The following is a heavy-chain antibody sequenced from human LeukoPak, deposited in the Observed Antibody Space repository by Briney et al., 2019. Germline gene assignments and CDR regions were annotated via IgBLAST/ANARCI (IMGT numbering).Heavy chain of an antibody. J-gene: IGHJ4*02. D-gene: IGHD5-18*01. CDR1: GGSISSGGYY. Sequence: SETLSLTCTVSGGSISSGGYYGRWIRQHPGKGLEWLGYIYYSGSTYYNPSLKSRVTISVDTSKNQFSLKLSSVTAADTAVYYCARRLYSYGYFNYWGQGTLVTVSS. CDR2: IYYSGST. V-gene: IGHV4-31*03. CDR3: ARRLYSYGYFNY.